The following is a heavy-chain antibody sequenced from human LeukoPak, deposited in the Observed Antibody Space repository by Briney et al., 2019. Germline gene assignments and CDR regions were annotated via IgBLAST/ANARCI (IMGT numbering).Heavy chain of an antibody. CDR2: IWHDGSHK. Sequence: GGSLRLSCAASGFAFNTYAMHWVRQAPGQGLEWVALIWHDGSHKFYSNSVRGQFTISRDNSKNTVSLQMNNLRPEDTAVYYWGREIFGWGSNQDFWGQETLVTSPQ. CDR3: GREIFGWGSNQDF. D-gene: IGHD3-16*02. J-gene: IGHJ4*02. CDR1: GFAFNTYA. V-gene: IGHV3-33*01.